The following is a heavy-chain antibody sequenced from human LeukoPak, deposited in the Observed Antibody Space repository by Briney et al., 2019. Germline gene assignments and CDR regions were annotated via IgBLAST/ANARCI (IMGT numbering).Heavy chain of an antibody. V-gene: IGHV4-59*01. Sequence: PSETPSLTCNVSNGSITSYYWGWVRQPPGKGLEFIGYIHYSGSTNYNPSLKSRVAISAEKSKSQFSLKLSSVTAADTALYFCVKSIASRGEIVFDIWGQGTMVTVSS. D-gene: IGHD6-6*01. CDR2: IHYSGST. CDR1: NGSITSYY. J-gene: IGHJ3*02. CDR3: VKSIASRGEIVFDI.